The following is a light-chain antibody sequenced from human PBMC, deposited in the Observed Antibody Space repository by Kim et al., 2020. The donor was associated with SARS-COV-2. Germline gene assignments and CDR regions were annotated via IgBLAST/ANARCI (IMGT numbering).Light chain of an antibody. J-gene: IGLJ3*02. CDR2: LEGSGSY. CDR1: SGHSSYI. Sequence: QLVLTQSSSASVSLGSSVKLTCTLSSGHSSYIIAWHQQQPGKAPRYLMKLEGSGSYNKGSGVPDRFSGSSSGADRYLTISNLQSEDEADYYCETWDSNTWVFGGGTQLTVL. CDR3: ETWDSNTWV. V-gene: IGLV4-60*03.